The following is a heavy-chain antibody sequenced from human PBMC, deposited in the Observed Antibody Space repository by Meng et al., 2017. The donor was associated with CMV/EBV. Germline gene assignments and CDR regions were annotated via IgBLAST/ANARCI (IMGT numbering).Heavy chain of an antibody. CDR1: GFTFSAYY. J-gene: IGHJ4*02. V-gene: IGHV3-11*04. CDR3: AREGEGYSSSSAYVDY. D-gene: IGHD6-6*01. Sequence: GGSLRLSCAASGFTFSAYYMSWIRQAPGKGLEWVSYIGSSGTTIYYADSVKGRFTISRDNARNSLYLQMNSLRAEDTAVYYCAREGEGYSSSSAYVDYWGQGTLVTVSS. CDR2: IGSSGTTI.